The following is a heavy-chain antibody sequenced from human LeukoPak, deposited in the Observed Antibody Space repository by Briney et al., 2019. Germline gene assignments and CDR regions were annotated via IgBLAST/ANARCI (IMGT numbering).Heavy chain of an antibody. V-gene: IGHV3-30*02. Sequence: GGSLRLSCAASGFTFRSYAIHWVRQAPGKGLEWVAFIRYDGSNKYYADSVKGRFTISRDNSKNTLYLQMNSLRAEDTAVYYCAKMGSRDYYYYYYMDVWGKGTTVTVSS. CDR1: GFTFRSYA. CDR2: IRYDGSNK. CDR3: AKMGSRDYYYYYYMDV. J-gene: IGHJ6*03.